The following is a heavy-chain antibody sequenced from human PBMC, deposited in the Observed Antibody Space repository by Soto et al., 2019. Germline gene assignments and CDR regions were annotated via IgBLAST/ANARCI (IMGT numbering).Heavy chain of an antibody. J-gene: IGHJ4*02. V-gene: IGHV1-69*06. Sequence: QVQLVQSGAEVKKPGSSVKVSCKASGGTFSSYAISWVRQAPGQGLEWMGGIIPIFGTANYAQKFQGRVTITADKSTSTAYMELSSLRSEDTAEYYRARDAREVGATPFFDYWGQGTLVTVSS. CDR3: ARDAREVGATPFFDY. CDR1: GGTFSSYA. D-gene: IGHD1-26*01. CDR2: IIPIFGTA.